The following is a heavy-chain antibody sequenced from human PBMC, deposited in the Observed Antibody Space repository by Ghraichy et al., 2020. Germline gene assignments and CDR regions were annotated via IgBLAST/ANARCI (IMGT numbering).Heavy chain of an antibody. J-gene: IGHJ5*02. CDR1: GGSIRNNSYY. CDR2: FYHDGSIT. Sequence: GSLSLTCTVSGGSIRNNSYYWGWIRQPPGKGLEWIGSFYHDGSITNYNPSLKSRVTISVDTSKTQLSLKMSSVTAADTAVYYCARLSLSTWFDPWGQGTLVTVSS. V-gene: IGHV4-39*01. D-gene: IGHD2/OR15-2a*01. CDR3: ARLSLSTWFDP.